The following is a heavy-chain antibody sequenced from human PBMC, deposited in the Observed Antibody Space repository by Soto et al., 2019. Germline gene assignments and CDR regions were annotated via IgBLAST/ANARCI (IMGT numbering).Heavy chain of an antibody. CDR1: GFTFARYS. D-gene: IGHD2-21*01. CDR2: ISSNTNYI. J-gene: IGHJ4*02. V-gene: IGHV3-21*06. CDR3: ARESEDLTSNFDV. Sequence: PVGPLRLSSAASGFTFARYSMHWARQAPGKGLEWVSSISSNTNYIYYGDSMKGRLTISSDNAKNSLYLEMNSLRAEDTAAYYCARESEDLTSNFDVWGQGTLVTVSS.